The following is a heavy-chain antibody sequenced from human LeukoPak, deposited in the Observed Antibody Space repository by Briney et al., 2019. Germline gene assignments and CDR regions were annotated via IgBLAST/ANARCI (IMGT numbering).Heavy chain of an antibody. J-gene: IGHJ6*02. Sequence: GRPLRLSCAASGFTFSSYGMHWVRQAPGKGQEWVAVIWYDGSNKYYADSVKGRFTISRDNSKNTLYLQMNSLRAEDTAVYYCAGGVPAYYYYGMDGWGQGTTVTVSS. CDR2: IWYDGSNK. CDR1: GFTFSSYG. D-gene: IGHD2-2*01. CDR3: AGGVPAYYYYGMDG. V-gene: IGHV3-33*01.